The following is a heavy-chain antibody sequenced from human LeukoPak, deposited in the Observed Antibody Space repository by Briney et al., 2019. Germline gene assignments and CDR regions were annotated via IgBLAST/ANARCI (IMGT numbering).Heavy chain of an antibody. CDR1: GYTFTNDA. CDR2: INAGNGNT. CDR3: ARDSYYWYFDL. D-gene: IGHD2-21*01. Sequence: ASVKVSCKASGYTFTNDAMHWVRQAPGQRLEWMGWINAGNGNTKYSQKFQGRVTITRDTSASTAYMDLSSLRSEDTAVYYCARDSYYWYFDLWGRGTLVIVSS. J-gene: IGHJ2*01. V-gene: IGHV1-3*01.